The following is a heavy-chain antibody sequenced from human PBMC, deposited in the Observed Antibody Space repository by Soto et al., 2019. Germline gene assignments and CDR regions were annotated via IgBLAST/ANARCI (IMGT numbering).Heavy chain of an antibody. Sequence: EVQLVESGGGLVQPGGSLRLSCAASGFTFSSYWMHWVRQAPGKGLVWVSRINSDGSSTSYADSVKGRFTISRDNAKNTLYRQMNSLRAEDTAVYYCARAGIVVVVAATGENYYYYYMDVWGKGTTVTVSS. J-gene: IGHJ6*03. CDR3: ARAGIVVVVAATGENYYYYYMDV. D-gene: IGHD2-15*01. CDR1: GFTFSSYW. CDR2: INSDGSST. V-gene: IGHV3-74*01.